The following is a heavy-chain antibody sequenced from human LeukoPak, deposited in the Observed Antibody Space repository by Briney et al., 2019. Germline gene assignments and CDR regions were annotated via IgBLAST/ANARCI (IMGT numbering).Heavy chain of an antibody. CDR3: ARAGHLTYYYDSGYDY. J-gene: IGHJ4*02. CDR1: GYTFSSYA. V-gene: IGHV1-18*01. Sequence: GASVKVSCKASGYTFSSYAISWVRQAPGQGLEWMGWISTYNGYTDYAQKVQGRVTVTTDTSTSTAYMELRSLRSDDTAVYYCARAGHLTYYYDSGYDYWGQGTLVTVSS. CDR2: ISTYNGYT. D-gene: IGHD3-22*01.